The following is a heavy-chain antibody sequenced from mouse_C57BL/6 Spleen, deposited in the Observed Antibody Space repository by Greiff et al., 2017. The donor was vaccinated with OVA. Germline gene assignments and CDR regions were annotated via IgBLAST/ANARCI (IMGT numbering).Heavy chain of an antibody. CDR2: IDPSDSYT. J-gene: IGHJ2*01. V-gene: IGHV1-59*01. CDR3: ARLREYYYFDY. Sequence: QVQLKQPGAELVRPGTSVKLSCKASGYTFTSYWMHWVKQRPGQGLEWIGVIDPSDSYTNYNQKFKGKATLTVDTSSSTAYMQLSSLTSEDSAVYYCARLREYYYFDYWGQGTTLTVSS. CDR1: GYTFTSYW. D-gene: IGHD5-2*01.